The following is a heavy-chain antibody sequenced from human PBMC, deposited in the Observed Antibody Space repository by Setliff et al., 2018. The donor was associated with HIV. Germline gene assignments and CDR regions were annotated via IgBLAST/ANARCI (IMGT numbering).Heavy chain of an antibody. Sequence: TSETLSLTCAVYGGSFSGYYWSWIRQPPGKGLEWIGEINHSGSTNYNPSLKSRATIAVDTSKNQFSLKLSSVTAADTAVYYCARATVAIFGVVTAILHYFDYWGQGTLVTVSS. D-gene: IGHD3-3*01. CDR2: INHSGST. CDR1: GGSFSGYY. CDR3: ARATVAIFGVVTAILHYFDY. V-gene: IGHV4-34*01. J-gene: IGHJ4*02.